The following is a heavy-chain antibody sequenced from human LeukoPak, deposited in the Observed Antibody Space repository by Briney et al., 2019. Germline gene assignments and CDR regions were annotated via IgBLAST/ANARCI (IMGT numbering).Heavy chain of an antibody. CDR3: ARLNSPWGYNILTADVRTHLDY. J-gene: IGHJ4*02. V-gene: IGHV5-51*01. D-gene: IGHD3-9*01. Sequence: GESLKISCKGSGYTFSSYWIGWVRQMPGKGLEWMGIIYPGDSDTKYSPSFQGQVTISADKSISTAYLHWSSLRASDTAMYYCARLNSPWGYNILTADVRTHLDYWGQGTLVTVSS. CDR2: IYPGDSDT. CDR1: GYTFSSYW.